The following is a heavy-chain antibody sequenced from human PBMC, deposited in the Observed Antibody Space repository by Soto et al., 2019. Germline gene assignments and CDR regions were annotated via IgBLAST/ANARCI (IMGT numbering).Heavy chain of an antibody. Sequence: PSETLSLTCTVSGGSISSYYWSWIRQPPGKGLEWIGYIYYSGSTNYNPSLKSRVTISVDTSKNQFSLKLSSVTAADTAVYYCARGLSYQLLIDNYYMDVWGKGTTVTVSS. J-gene: IGHJ6*03. CDR2: IYYSGST. V-gene: IGHV4-59*01. D-gene: IGHD2-2*01. CDR1: GGSISSYY. CDR3: ARGLSYQLLIDNYYMDV.